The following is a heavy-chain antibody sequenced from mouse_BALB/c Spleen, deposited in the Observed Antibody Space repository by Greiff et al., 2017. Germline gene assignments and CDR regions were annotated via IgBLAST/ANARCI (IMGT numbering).Heavy chain of an antibody. J-gene: IGHJ4*01. V-gene: IGHV5-17*02. Sequence: EVQGVESGGGLVQPGGSRKLSCAASGFTFSSFGMHWVRQAPEKGLEWVAYISSGSSTIYYADTVKGRFTISRDNPKNTLFLQMTSLRSEDTAMYYCARKAYNYYAMDYWGQGTSVTVSS. CDR2: ISSGSSTI. CDR3: ARKAYNYYAMDY. D-gene: IGHD6-1*01. CDR1: GFTFSSFG.